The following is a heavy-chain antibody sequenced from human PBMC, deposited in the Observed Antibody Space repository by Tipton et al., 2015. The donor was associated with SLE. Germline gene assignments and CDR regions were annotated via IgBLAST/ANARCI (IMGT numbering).Heavy chain of an antibody. J-gene: IGHJ6*02. Sequence: TLSLTCTVSGGSISSYYWSWIRQPAGGGLEWIGRIYTNENTNYNPSLKSRVTMSVDTSKNHFSLKLISVTAADTAVYYCARGGYYGSGLDVWGQGTTVTVSS. D-gene: IGHD3-10*01. V-gene: IGHV4-4*07. CDR2: IYTNENT. CDR3: ARGGYYGSGLDV. CDR1: GGSISSYY.